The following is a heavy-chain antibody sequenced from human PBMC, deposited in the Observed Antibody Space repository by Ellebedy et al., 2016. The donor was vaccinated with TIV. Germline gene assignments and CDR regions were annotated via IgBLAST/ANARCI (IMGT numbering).Heavy chain of an antibody. D-gene: IGHD6-19*01. CDR2: ISAYNGHT. J-gene: IGHJ4*02. CDR3: ARGFRGWSYFDY. CDR1: GYPFTNYG. Sequence: ASVKVSCXSSGYPFTNYGLSWVRQAPGQGLEWMGWISAYNGHTDYAQNLQGRVTMATDTSTSTAYMELRSLRSDDTAVYYCARGFRGWSYFDYWGQGTLVTVSS. V-gene: IGHV1-18*01.